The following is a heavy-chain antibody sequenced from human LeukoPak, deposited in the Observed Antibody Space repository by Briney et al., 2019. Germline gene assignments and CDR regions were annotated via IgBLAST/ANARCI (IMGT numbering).Heavy chain of an antibody. CDR2: INPDGSEK. CDR1: GFTFSSYG. V-gene: IGHV3-7*01. Sequence: GGSLRLSCAASGFTFSSYGMHWVRQAPGKGLEWVANINPDGSEKYSVDSVTGRFTISRDNAENTMFLQMNSLRAEDSAIYYCARDLAAWDVWGKGTTVTVSS. J-gene: IGHJ6*04. CDR3: ARDLAAWDV.